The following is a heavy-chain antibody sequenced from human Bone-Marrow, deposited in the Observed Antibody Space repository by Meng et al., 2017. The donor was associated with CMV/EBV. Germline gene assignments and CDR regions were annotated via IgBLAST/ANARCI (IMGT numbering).Heavy chain of an antibody. V-gene: IGHV4-59*01. D-gene: IGHD7-27*01. J-gene: IGHJ5*02. Sequence: SETPSLTCTVSGGSIKNYYWTWIRQPPGKGLEWIGYVYFSGTTNYNPSLKSRVTISADTSKNQFSLKLSSVTAADTAVYYCASGDSSWFDPWGQGTLVTGSS. CDR3: ASGDSSWFDP. CDR1: GGSIKNYY. CDR2: VYFSGTT.